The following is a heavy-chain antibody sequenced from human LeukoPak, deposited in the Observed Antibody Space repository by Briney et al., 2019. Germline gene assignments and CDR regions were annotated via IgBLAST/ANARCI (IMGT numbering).Heavy chain of an antibody. CDR3: AKATIEQWLVKVDSFDS. V-gene: IGHV3-23*01. Sequence: GGTLRLSCAASGFTFNTYAMSWVRQAPGKGLEWVSSISGGGDTTNYADSVKDRFTISRDNSKNTLYLQMNSLRGEDTARYYCAKATIEQWLVKVDSFDSWGQGTLVSVSS. CDR2: ISGGGDTT. J-gene: IGHJ4*02. D-gene: IGHD6-19*01. CDR1: GFTFNTYA.